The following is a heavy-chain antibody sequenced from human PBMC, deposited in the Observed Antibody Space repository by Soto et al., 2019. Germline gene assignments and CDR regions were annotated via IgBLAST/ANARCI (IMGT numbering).Heavy chain of an antibody. CDR2: ISGSGGST. J-gene: IGHJ2*01. Sequence: EVQLLESGGGLVQPGGSLRLSCAASGFTFSSYAMSWVRQAPGKGLELVSVISGSGGSTYYADSVKSRFTISRDNSKNTLYLQMHSLRAEDAALSYCANHSGDWYCYFDLWGRGTLVTVSS. V-gene: IGHV3-23*01. CDR3: ANHSGDWYCYFDL. D-gene: IGHD2-21*02. CDR1: GFTFSSYA.